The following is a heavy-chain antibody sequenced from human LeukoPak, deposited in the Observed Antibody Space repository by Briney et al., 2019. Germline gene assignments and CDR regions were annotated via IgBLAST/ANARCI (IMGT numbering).Heavy chain of an antibody. D-gene: IGHD1-14*01. CDR2: ITNDGSST. J-gene: IGHJ4*02. V-gene: IGHV3-74*01. Sequence: EGSLRLSCAASGLTFSSHWMHWVRQAPGKGLVWVSRITNDGSSTTYADSVKGRFTISRDNAKNMLYLQVNSLRAEDTAVYYCATRQGGNPAYWGQGTLVTVSS. CDR3: ATRQGGNPAY. CDR1: GLTFSSHW.